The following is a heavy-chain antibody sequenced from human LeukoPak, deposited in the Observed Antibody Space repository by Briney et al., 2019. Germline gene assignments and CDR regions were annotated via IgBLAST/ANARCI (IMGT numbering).Heavy chain of an antibody. CDR1: GGPISSSSYY. CDR3: ARDRKYYYASEYYMDV. D-gene: IGHD3-10*01. V-gene: IGHV4-39*02. Sequence: SETLSLTCTVSGGPISSSSYYWGWIRQPPGEGLEWIGSIYYSGSTYYNPSLKSRVTISVDTSKNQFSLKLSSVTAADTAVYYCARDRKYYYASEYYMDVWGKGTTVTISS. CDR2: IYYSGST. J-gene: IGHJ6*03.